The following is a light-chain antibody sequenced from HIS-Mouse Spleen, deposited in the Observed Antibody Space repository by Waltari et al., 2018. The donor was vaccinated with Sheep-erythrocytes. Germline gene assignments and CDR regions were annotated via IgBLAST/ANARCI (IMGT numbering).Light chain of an antibody. CDR1: SRDAGGYNY. CDR2: DVS. Sequence: QSALTQPRSVSGSPGQSVTISCTGTSRDAGGYNYVSWYQPHPGKAPKLMIYDVSKRPSGVPDRFSGSKSGNTASLTISGLQAEDEADYYCCSYAGSYNHVFATGTKVTVL. V-gene: IGLV2-11*01. CDR3: CSYAGSYNHV. J-gene: IGLJ1*01.